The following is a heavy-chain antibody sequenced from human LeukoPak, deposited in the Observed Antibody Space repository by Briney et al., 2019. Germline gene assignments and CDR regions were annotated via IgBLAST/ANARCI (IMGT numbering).Heavy chain of an antibody. D-gene: IGHD3-3*01. Sequence: PSETLSLTCTVSGGSISSYYWSWIRQPPGKRLEWIGHIYYSGSTNYNPSLKSRVAISVDTSKNQFSLKLSSVTAADTAVYYCASRSSIWSGYQDTLYYFDSWGQGTLVTVSS. CDR3: ASRSSIWSGYQDTLYYFDS. CDR1: GGSISSYY. CDR2: IYYSGST. V-gene: IGHV4-59*01. J-gene: IGHJ4*02.